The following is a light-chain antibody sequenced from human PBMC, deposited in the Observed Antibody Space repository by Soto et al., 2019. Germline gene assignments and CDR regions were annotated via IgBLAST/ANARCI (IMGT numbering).Light chain of an antibody. V-gene: IGKV1-5*03. CDR1: QSISNW. CDR2: KAS. CDR3: QQYDTYWT. Sequence: DIQMTQSPSTLSASVGDSVIITRRASQSISNWLAWYQQKPGKAPNLLIYKASSLKSGVPSRFSGSGSGTEFTLTISSLQPDDFATYYCQQYDTYWTFGQGTKVDIK. J-gene: IGKJ1*01.